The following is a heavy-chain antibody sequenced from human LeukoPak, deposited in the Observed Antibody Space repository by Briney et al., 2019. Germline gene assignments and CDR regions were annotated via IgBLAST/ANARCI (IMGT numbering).Heavy chain of an antibody. CDR2: IHSSGSTT. Sequence: GGSLRLFCAASGFTFTTYSMNWVRQAPGRGLEWLSYIHSSGSTTYYADSVKGRFTISRDNAKNSLYLQMNSLRVEDTAIYYCARDTEGYWGQGTLVTVSS. CDR3: ARDTEGY. CDR1: GFTFTTYS. D-gene: IGHD3-22*01. J-gene: IGHJ4*02. V-gene: IGHV3-48*04.